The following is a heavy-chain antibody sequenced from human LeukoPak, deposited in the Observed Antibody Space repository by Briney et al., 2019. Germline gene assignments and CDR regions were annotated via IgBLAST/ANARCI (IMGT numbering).Heavy chain of an antibody. CDR2: INPNSGGT. CDR1: GYTFTGYY. CDR3: ARASSTHYGSGSYYNY. J-gene: IGHJ4*02. Sequence: ASVKVSCKASGYTFTGYYMHWVRQAPGQGLEWMGWINPNSGGTNYAQKFQGRVTMTRDTSISTAYMELSSLRSEDTAVYYCARASSTHYGSGSYYNYWGQGTLVTVSS. V-gene: IGHV1-2*02. D-gene: IGHD3-10*01.